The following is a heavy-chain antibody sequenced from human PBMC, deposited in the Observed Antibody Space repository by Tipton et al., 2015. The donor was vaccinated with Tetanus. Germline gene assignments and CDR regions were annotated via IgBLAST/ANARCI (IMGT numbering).Heavy chain of an antibody. J-gene: IGHJ4*02. V-gene: IGHV3-53*01. D-gene: IGHD2-21*02. CDR1: GFAVAVNY. CDR3: ARAPRYCGGDCYHFGY. CDR2: LYSGGGP. Sequence: SLRLSCAASGFAVAVNYMTWVRQAPGKGLEWVSVLYSGGGPNYADSVKGRFTISRDNSKNTLYLQMNSLRVEDTAIYYCARAPRYCGGDCYHFGYWGQGTLVTVSS.